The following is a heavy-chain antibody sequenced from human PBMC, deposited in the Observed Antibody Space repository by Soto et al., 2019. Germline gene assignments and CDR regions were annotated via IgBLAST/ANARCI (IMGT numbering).Heavy chain of an antibody. CDR1: GFTFSSYS. J-gene: IGHJ4*02. D-gene: IGHD3-3*01. CDR2: ISSSSSTI. V-gene: IGHV3-48*01. CDR3: ARTYYDFWSGYYGTDY. Sequence: GGSLRLSCAASGFTFSSYSMNWVRQAPGKGLEWVSYISSSSSTIYYADSVKGRFTISRDNAKNSLYLQMNSLRAEDTAVYYCARTYYDFWSGYYGTDYWGQGTLVTVSS.